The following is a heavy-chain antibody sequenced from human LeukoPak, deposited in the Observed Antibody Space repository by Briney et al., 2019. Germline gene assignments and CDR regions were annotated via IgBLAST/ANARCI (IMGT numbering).Heavy chain of an antibody. CDR2: IYHSGST. Sequence: GSLRLSCVASGFTFSTYSMNWVRQPPGKGLEWIGEIYHSGSTNYNPSLKSRVTISVDKSKTQFSLKLSSVTAADTAVYYCARGVVWWWLDYYYMDVWGKGTTVTVSS. V-gene: IGHV4-4*02. CDR1: GFTFSTYSM. J-gene: IGHJ6*03. D-gene: IGHD2-21*01. CDR3: ARGVVWWWLDYYYMDV.